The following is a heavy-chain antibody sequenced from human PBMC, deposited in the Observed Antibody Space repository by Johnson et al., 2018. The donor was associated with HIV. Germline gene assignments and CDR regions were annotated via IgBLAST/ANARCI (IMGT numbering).Heavy chain of an antibody. Sequence: VQLVESGGDLVQPGGSLRLSCAASGFTFNNYWMSWVRQAPGRGLEWVANIKQDGSEKFYVDSVKGRFTISRDNAENSLYLQMNSLRAEDTAVYYCARAIYYHNWGQGTMVTVSS. CDR2: IKQDGSEK. J-gene: IGHJ3*02. V-gene: IGHV3-7*01. CDR3: ARAIYYHN. CDR1: GFTFNNYW. D-gene: IGHD3-10*01.